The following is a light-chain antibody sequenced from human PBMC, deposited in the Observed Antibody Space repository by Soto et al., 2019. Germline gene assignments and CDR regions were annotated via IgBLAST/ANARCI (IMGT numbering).Light chain of an antibody. J-gene: IGKJ3*01. CDR3: QQSYSIPFT. CDR2: DAS. Sequence: DIQMTQSPSTLSASVGDRVTIPCRASQSISTWLAWYQQKPGKAPKLLIYDASSLESGVPSRFSSSGSGTDFTLTISSLQPADFATYYCQQSYSIPFTFGPGTKVDIK. CDR1: QSISTW. V-gene: IGKV1-5*01.